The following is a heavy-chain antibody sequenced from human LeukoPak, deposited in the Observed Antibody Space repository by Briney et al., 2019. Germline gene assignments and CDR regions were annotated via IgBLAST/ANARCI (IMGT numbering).Heavy chain of an antibody. CDR2: ISSSGSTI. J-gene: IGHJ3*02. CDR1: GFTFSSYS. V-gene: IGHV3-48*04. D-gene: IGHD1-26*01. CDR3: ARVSATNDAFDI. Sequence: GGSLRLSCAASGFTFSSYSMNWVRQAPGKGLEWVSYISSSGSTIYYADSVKGRFTISRDNAKNSLYLQMNSLRAEDTAVYYCARVSATNDAFDIWGQGTMVTVSS.